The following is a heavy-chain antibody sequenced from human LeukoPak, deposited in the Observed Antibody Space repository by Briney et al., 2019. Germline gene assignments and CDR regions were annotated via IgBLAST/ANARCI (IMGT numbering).Heavy chain of an antibody. Sequence: ASVNVSCKASGYTFTSYGISWVGQAPGQGLEWMGWISAYNGNTNYAQKLQGRVTMTTDTFTRTAYMELRSLRSDDTAVYYCARDLGAIVPGYWGQGTLITVSS. CDR2: ISAYNGNT. CDR3: ARDLGAIVPGY. J-gene: IGHJ4*02. CDR1: GYTFTSYG. D-gene: IGHD3-16*01. V-gene: IGHV1-18*01.